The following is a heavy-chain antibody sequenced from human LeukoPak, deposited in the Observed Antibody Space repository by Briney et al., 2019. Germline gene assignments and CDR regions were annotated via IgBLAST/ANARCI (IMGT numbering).Heavy chain of an antibody. CDR3: ARNNTLMMYPRGGEDKGFDY. D-gene: IGHD2-8*01. V-gene: IGHV4-39*02. CDR2: IYFNGIT. CDR1: GGLISGSTTYY. J-gene: IGHJ4*02. Sequence: PSETLSLTCSVSGGLISGSTTYYWAWIRQPPGKGLEWIGSIYFNGITYYNASLESRVTVSVDTYNNHFSLRLTSLSAADTAVYYCARNNTLMMYPRGGEDKGFDYWGQGTLVTVSS.